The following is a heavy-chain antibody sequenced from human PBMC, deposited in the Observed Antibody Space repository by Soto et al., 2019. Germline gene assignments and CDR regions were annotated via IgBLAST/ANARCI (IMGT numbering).Heavy chain of an antibody. CDR2: IWYDGSNK. J-gene: IGHJ4*02. D-gene: IGHD6-19*01. CDR3: ARDGAGGGRGFDY. CDR1: GFTFSSYG. V-gene: IGHV3-33*01. Sequence: QVQLVESGGGVVQPGRSLRLSCAASGFTFSSYGMHWVRQAPGNGLEWVAVIWYDGSNKYYADSVKGRFTISRDNSKNTLYLQMNSLRAEDTAVYYCARDGAGGGRGFDYWGQRTLVTVSS.